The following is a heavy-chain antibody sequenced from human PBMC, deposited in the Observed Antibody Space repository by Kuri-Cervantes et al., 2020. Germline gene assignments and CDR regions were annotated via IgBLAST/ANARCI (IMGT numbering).Heavy chain of an antibody. CDR3: ARGGAGRWELLQHAFDI. CDR2: IIPIFGTA. Sequence: SVKVSCKASGYTFTSYGISWVRQAPGQGLEWMGGIIPIFGTANYAQKFQGRVTITADESTSTAYMELSSLRSEDTAVYYCARGGAGRWELLQHAFDIWGQGTMVTVSS. V-gene: IGHV1-69*13. J-gene: IGHJ3*02. D-gene: IGHD1-26*01. CDR1: GYTFTSYG.